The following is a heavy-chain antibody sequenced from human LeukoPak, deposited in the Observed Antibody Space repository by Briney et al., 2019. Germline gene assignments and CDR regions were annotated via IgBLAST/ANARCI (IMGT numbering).Heavy chain of an antibody. J-gene: IGHJ4*02. CDR1: GFTFSAFW. V-gene: IGHV3-23*01. CDR2: ISGGGGST. CDR3: AKGGKWDVTPFDY. Sequence: GGSLRLSCAASGFTFSAFWMHWVRQAPGKGLEWVSTISGGGGSTYYADSVKGRFTISRDNSKNTLYLQVNSLRAEDTAVYYCAKGGKWDVTPFDYWGQGTLVTVSS. D-gene: IGHD1-26*01.